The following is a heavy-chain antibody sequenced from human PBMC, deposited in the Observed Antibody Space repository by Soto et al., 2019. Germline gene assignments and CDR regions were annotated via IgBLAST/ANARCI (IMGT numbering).Heavy chain of an antibody. J-gene: IGHJ6*02. CDR3: ARDKRPYDFWSGYYTNYYGMDV. D-gene: IGHD3-3*01. Sequence: ASVKVSCKASGYTFTGYYMHWVRQAPGQGLEWMGWINPNSGGTNYAQKFQGGVTMTRDTSISTAYMELSRLRSDDTAVYYCARDKRPYDFWSGYYTNYYGMDVWGQGTTVTVSS. CDR1: GYTFTGYY. V-gene: IGHV1-2*02. CDR2: INPNSGGT.